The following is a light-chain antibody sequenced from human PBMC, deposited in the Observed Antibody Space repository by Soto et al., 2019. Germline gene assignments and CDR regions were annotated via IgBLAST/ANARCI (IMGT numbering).Light chain of an antibody. V-gene: IGKV3-15*01. Sequence: EIVMTQSLATLSLSPGERATLSCRASQSVSSNLAWYQQKPGQAPRLLIYGASTRATGIPARFSGSGSGTEFTLTISSLQSEDFAVYYCQQYNNWPPYTFGQGTKLEIK. CDR2: GAS. CDR3: QQYNNWPPYT. J-gene: IGKJ2*01. CDR1: QSVSSN.